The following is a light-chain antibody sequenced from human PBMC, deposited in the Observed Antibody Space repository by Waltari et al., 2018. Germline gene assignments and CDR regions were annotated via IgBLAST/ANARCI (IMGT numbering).Light chain of an antibody. CDR3: QHHFRLPAT. Sequence: EIVLTQSPVSLSLSPGERATLSCRSSQSISRYLAWYQQKPGQAPRLLIYGASNRATGVPPRFSGSGSGTDFSLPISGLEPEDSAVYYCQHHFRLPATFGQGTKEEIK. CDR2: GAS. CDR1: QSISRY. V-gene: IGKV3-20*01. J-gene: IGKJ1*01.